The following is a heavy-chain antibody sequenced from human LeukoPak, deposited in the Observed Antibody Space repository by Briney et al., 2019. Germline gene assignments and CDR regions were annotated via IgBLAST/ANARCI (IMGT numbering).Heavy chain of an antibody. D-gene: IGHD3-22*01. Sequence: GGSLRLSCAASGFTFSSHAMHWVRQAPGKGLEWVAVISYDGSNKYYADSVKGRFTISRDNSKNTLYLQMNSLRAEDTAVYYCARESRTMIVVVITTTYYYGMDVWGQGTTVTVSS. CDR3: ARESRTMIVVVITTTYYYGMDV. CDR1: GFTFSSHA. CDR2: ISYDGSNK. V-gene: IGHV3-30-3*01. J-gene: IGHJ6*02.